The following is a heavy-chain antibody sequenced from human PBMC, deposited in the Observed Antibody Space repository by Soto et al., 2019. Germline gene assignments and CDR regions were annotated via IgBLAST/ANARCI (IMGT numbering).Heavy chain of an antibody. CDR2: IRGFSPYT. V-gene: IGHV3-21*01. CDR1: GFTFRTYT. D-gene: IGHD4-17*01. Sequence: EVQLVESGGGLVKPGGSLRLSCISSGFTFRTYTMNWVRQAPGKGLEWVSGIRGFSPYTFYAESVKGRFTISRDNAKNSLFLQMNSLRAEDTAMYYCARDDDYEANGLDYWGQGTLVTVSS. CDR3: ARDDDYEANGLDY. J-gene: IGHJ4*02.